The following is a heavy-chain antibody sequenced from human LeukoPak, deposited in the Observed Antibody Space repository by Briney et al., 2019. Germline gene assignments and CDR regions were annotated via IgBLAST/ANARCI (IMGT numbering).Heavy chain of an antibody. Sequence: ASVKVSCKASGYTFSNYGISWARQAPGQGLEWMGWISAYNGNTNYAQKLQGGVTMTTDTSTSTAYMELRSLRSDDTAVYYCAREIRSSIYYYGMDVWGQGTTVTVSS. CDR1: GYTFSNYG. D-gene: IGHD3-16*01. J-gene: IGHJ6*02. V-gene: IGHV1-18*01. CDR2: ISAYNGNT. CDR3: AREIRSSIYYYGMDV.